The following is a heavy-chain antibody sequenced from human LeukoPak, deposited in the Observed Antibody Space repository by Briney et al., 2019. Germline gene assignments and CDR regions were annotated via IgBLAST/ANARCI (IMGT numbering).Heavy chain of an antibody. Sequence: GGSLRLSCAASGFTFRNYWMHWVRQAPGKGLVWVSRINPDGSTTDYADSVKGRFTISRDNAKNTLYLQINSLRAEDTAVYYCIRDLRESDYWGQGALVTVSS. CDR1: GFTFRNYW. CDR2: INPDGSTT. CDR3: IRDLRESDY. V-gene: IGHV3-74*01. J-gene: IGHJ4*02.